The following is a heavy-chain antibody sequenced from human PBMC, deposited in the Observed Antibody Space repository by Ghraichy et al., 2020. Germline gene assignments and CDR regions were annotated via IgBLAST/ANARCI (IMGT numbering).Heavy chain of an antibody. CDR1: GYTFTSYG. J-gene: IGHJ4*02. CDR2: ISAHNGDR. CDR3: AREALGVRFWGSEY. V-gene: IGHV1-18*01. Sequence: ASVKVSCKASGYTFTSYGISWVRQAPGQGLELMGWISAHNGDRKYVQKFQDRVTMTIDTSTNTAYMELRSLQSDDTAVYYCAREALGVRFWGSEYWGQGTLVTVSS. D-gene: IGHD3-3*01.